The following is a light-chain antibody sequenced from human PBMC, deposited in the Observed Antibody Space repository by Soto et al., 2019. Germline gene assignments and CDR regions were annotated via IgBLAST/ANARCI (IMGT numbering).Light chain of an antibody. CDR3: AGWDDSLNGWV. Sequence: QAVVTQPPSASGTPGQRVTISCSGSSSNIGSYTVNWYQQLPGTAPKLLIHTNIQRPSGVPDRFSGSKSGTSASLAISGLQSEDEADYYCAGWDDSLNGWVFGGGTKLTVL. CDR2: TNI. CDR1: SSNIGSYT. J-gene: IGLJ3*02. V-gene: IGLV1-44*01.